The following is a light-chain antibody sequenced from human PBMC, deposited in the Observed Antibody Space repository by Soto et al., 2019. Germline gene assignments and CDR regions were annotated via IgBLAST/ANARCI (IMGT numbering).Light chain of an antibody. Sequence: EIVLTQSPATLSLSPGERATLSCRTSQTIRGLLNWYQQRPGQAPRLLIYDTSNRATDIPARFSGSGSGTDFILTISSLDPEDFGVYFCQQRHNWPITFGQGPRLDIK. V-gene: IGKV3-11*01. CDR1: QTIRGL. CDR3: QQRHNWPIT. J-gene: IGKJ5*01. CDR2: DTS.